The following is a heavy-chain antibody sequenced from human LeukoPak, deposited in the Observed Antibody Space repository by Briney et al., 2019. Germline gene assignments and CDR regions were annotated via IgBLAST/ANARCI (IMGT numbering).Heavy chain of an antibody. CDR1: GGSFSGYY. V-gene: IGHV4-34*01. Sequence: SETLSLTCAVYGGSFSGYYWGWIRQPPGKGLEWIGEINHSGSTNYNPSLKSRVTISVDTSKNQFSLKLSSVTAADTAVYYCARLPVVPAAMPDYWGQGTLVTVSS. CDR2: INHSGST. CDR3: ARLPVVPAAMPDY. J-gene: IGHJ4*02. D-gene: IGHD2-2*01.